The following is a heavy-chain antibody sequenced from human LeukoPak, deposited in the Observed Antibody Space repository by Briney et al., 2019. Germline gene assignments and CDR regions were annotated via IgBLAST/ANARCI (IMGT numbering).Heavy chain of an antibody. D-gene: IGHD3-3*01. Sequence: SETLSLTCTVSGGSISSGSYYWSWIRQPAGKGLEWIGRIYTSGSTNYNPSLKSRVTISVDTSKNQFSLKLSSVTDADTAVYYCARVKRGFWSGYYYYYMDVWGKGTTVTVSS. CDR1: GGSISSGSYY. CDR3: ARVKRGFWSGYYYYYMDV. CDR2: IYTSGST. V-gene: IGHV4-61*02. J-gene: IGHJ6*03.